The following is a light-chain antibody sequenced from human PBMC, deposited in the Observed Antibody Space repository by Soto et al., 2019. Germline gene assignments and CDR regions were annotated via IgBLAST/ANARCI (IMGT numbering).Light chain of an antibody. CDR3: QQYSSYWT. Sequence: DIQMTQSPSTLSASVGDRVTITCRASQSISSWLAWYQQKPGKAPKLLIYDASSLESGVPSRFSGSGSGTEFTLTISSLQPDAFATYYCQQYSSYWTFGQGTKVDIK. CDR1: QSISSW. V-gene: IGKV1-5*01. CDR2: DAS. J-gene: IGKJ1*01.